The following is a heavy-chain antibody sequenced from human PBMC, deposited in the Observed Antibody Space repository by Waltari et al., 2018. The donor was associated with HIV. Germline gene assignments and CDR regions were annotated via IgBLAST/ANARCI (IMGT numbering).Heavy chain of an antibody. V-gene: IGHV3-33*01. D-gene: IGHD1-20*01. CDR3: ARDWTITATTRVDF. J-gene: IGHJ4*03. Sequence: QVQLAESGGGVVQPGRSLRLSCVACGCISNKFGMHWVRQKPGKGLEWVAAIWYDGGNEYYSDSVKGRFTISRDNSNNTLYLQMNSLRAEDTAVYYCARDWTITATTRVDFWGPGTLVTVSS. CDR1: GCISNKFG. CDR2: IWYDGGNE.